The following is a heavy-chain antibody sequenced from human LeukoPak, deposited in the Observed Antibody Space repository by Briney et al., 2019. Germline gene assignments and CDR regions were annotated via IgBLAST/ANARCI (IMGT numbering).Heavy chain of an antibody. D-gene: IGHD3-22*01. Sequence: GSLRLSCAASGFTFSSYAMSWVRQPPGKGLEWIGSIYYSGSTYYNPSLKSRVTISVDTSKNQFSLKLSSVTAADTAVYYCARQRRLLPDYWGQGTLVTVSS. CDR2: IYYSGST. CDR1: GFTFSSYA. J-gene: IGHJ4*02. CDR3: ARQRRLLPDY. V-gene: IGHV4-39*01.